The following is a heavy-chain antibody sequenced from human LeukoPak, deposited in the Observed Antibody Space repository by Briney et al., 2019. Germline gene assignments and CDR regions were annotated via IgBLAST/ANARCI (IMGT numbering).Heavy chain of an antibody. CDR1: GYTFTAYF. V-gene: IGHV1-2*02. CDR3: ARGPSSGDFES. D-gene: IGHD1-26*01. J-gene: IGHJ4*02. Sequence: ASVKVSCKASGYTFTAYFLHWFRQAPGKGLEWMGWINPNSGATNYAQKFQGRVTMTRDTSISTVYMELSRLTSDDTAVYYCARGPSSGDFESWGQGTLVTVSS. CDR2: INPNSGAT.